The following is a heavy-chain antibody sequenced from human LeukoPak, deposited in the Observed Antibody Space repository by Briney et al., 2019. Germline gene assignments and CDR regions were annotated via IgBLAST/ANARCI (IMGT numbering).Heavy chain of an antibody. D-gene: IGHD1-26*01. CDR2: IRYDGSNK. CDR3: AKVTAHSLEWELTIDAFDI. J-gene: IGHJ3*02. Sequence: PGGSLRLSCAASGFTFSSYSMNWVRQAPGKGLEWVAFIRYDGSNKYYADSVKGRFTISRDNSKNTLYLQMNSLRAEDTAVYYCAKVTAHSLEWELTIDAFDIWGQGTMVTVSS. CDR1: GFTFSSYS. V-gene: IGHV3-30*02.